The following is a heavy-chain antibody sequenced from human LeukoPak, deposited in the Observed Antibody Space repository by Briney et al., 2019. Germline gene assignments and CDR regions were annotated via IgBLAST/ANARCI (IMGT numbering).Heavy chain of an antibody. V-gene: IGHV3-21*01. CDR3: ARRMAGTETFDY. D-gene: IGHD6-19*01. Sequence: GGSLRLSCAASGFTFSSYSMNWVRQAPGKGLEWVSSISSSSSYIYYADSVKGRFTIPRDNAKNSLYLQMNSLRAEDTAVYYCARRMAGTETFDYWGQGTLVTVSS. CDR2: ISSSSSYI. J-gene: IGHJ4*02. CDR1: GFTFSSYS.